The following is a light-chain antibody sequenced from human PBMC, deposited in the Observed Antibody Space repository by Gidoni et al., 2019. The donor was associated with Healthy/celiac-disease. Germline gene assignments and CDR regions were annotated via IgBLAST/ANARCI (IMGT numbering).Light chain of an antibody. J-gene: IGKJ1*01. CDR1: QSVGSY. CDR3: QQRSNWWT. Sequence: EIVLTQSPATLSLSPGARATLSCRASQSVGSYLAWYQQKPGQAPRLLIYDASNRATGIPARFSGSGSGTDFTLTISSLEPEGFAVYYCQQRSNWWTFGQGTKVEIQ. V-gene: IGKV3-11*01. CDR2: DAS.